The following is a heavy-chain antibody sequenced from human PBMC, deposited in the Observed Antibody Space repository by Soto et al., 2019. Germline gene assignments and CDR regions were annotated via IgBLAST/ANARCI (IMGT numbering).Heavy chain of an antibody. CDR3: ATGGYCSSTSCPVYFY. Sequence: ASVKVSCKVSGYTLTELSMHWVRQAPGKGLEWMGGFDPEDGETIYAQKFQGRVTMTEDTSTDTAYMELSSLRSEDTAVYYCATGGYCSSTSCPVYFYWGQGTLVTVSS. CDR1: GYTLTELS. D-gene: IGHD2-2*01. J-gene: IGHJ4*02. V-gene: IGHV1-24*01. CDR2: FDPEDGET.